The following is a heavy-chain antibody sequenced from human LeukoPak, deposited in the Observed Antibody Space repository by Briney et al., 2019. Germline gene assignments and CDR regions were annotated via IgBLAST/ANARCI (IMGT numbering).Heavy chain of an antibody. V-gene: IGHV4-31*03. J-gene: IGHJ5*02. CDR3: ARSGDSSGYWVRSWFDP. D-gene: IGHD3-22*01. CDR1: GGSISSGGYY. Sequence: SETLSLTCTVSGGSISSGGYYWSWIRQHPGKGLEWIGYIYYSGSTYYNPSLESRVTISVDTSKNQFSLKLSSVTAADTAVYYCARSGDSSGYWVRSWFDPWGQGTLVTVSS. CDR2: IYYSGST.